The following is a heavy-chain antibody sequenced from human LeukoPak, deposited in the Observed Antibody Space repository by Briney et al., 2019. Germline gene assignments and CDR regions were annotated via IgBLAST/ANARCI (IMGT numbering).Heavy chain of an antibody. J-gene: IGHJ4*02. CDR2: IYHSGST. CDR3: ASRNYDILTGYWVYFDY. D-gene: IGHD3-9*01. V-gene: IGHV4-4*02. CDR1: GGSISSSNW. Sequence: SGTLSLTCAVSGGSISSSNWWSWVRQPPGKGLEWIGEIYHSGSTNYNPSLKSRVTISVDKSKNQFSLKLSSVTAADTAVYYCASRNYDILTGYWVYFDYWGRGTLVTVSS.